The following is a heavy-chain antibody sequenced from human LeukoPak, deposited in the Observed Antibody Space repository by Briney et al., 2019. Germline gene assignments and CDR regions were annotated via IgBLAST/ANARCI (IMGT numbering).Heavy chain of an antibody. Sequence: GGSLRLSCAAYGLTVSSDYMGWVRQAPGKGLEWICVIYGVGATYYADSVDGRFTISRDTYNNALYLQMNSLRVEDTAVYHCARLLPASRHYFDYWGRGTPVTVSS. CDR2: IYGVGAT. J-gene: IGHJ4*02. D-gene: IGHD6-6*01. CDR1: GLTVSSDY. CDR3: ARLLPASRHYFDY. V-gene: IGHV3-53*01.